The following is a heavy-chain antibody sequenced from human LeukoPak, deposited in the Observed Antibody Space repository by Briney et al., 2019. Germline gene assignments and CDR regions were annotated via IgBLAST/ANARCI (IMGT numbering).Heavy chain of an antibody. CDR1: GFTFSNYW. D-gene: IGHD7-27*01. Sequence: GGSLRLSCAASGFTFSNYWMHWVRQAPGKGLVWVSRIDTYDSSKTYADSVKGRFTISRDNAKNTLYLQMNSLRAEDTAVYWCAKDPINWGSIYFDCWGQGTLVTASS. CDR3: AKDPINWGSIYFDC. J-gene: IGHJ4*02. CDR2: IDTYDSSK. V-gene: IGHV3-74*01.